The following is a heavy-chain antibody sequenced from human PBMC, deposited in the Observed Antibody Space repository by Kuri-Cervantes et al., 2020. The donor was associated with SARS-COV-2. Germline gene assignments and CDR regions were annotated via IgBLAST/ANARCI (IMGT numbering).Heavy chain of an antibody. Sequence: GGSLRLSCAASGFTFSSYGMHWVRQAPGKGLEWVAVISYDGSNKYYADSVKGRFTISRDNPKNTLYLQMNSLRAEDTAVYYCAKGQMATTTAGVFDYWGQGTLVTVSS. V-gene: IGHV3-30*18. J-gene: IGHJ4*02. D-gene: IGHD5-24*01. CDR1: GFTFSSYG. CDR2: ISYDGSNK. CDR3: AKGQMATTTAGVFDY.